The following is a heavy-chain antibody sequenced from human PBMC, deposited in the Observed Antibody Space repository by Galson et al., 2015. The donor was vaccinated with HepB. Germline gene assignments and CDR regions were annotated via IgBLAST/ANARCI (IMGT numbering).Heavy chain of an antibody. CDR2: NNTNTGNP. Sequence: SVKVSCKASGYTFTTYAMNWVRQAPGQGLELMGWNNTNTGNPTYAQGFTGRFVISLDTSVSTAYLQISSLKDEDTAVYYCAREGSGSYRYGMDVWGQGTTVTVSS. D-gene: IGHD1-26*01. J-gene: IGHJ6*02. V-gene: IGHV7-4-1*02. CDR1: GYTFTTYA. CDR3: AREGSGSYRYGMDV.